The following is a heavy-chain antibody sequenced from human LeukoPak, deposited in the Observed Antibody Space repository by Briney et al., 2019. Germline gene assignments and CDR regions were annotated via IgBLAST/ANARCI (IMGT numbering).Heavy chain of an antibody. V-gene: IGHV1-69*04. CDR1: GGTFSSYA. D-gene: IGHD3-10*01. Sequence: ASVKVSCKASGGTFSSYAISWVRQAPGQGLEWMGRIIPIPGIANYAQKFQGRVTITADKSTSTAYMELSSLRSEDTAVYYCARGDYGSGSITLDYWGQGTLVTVSS. CDR3: ARGDYGSGSITLDY. J-gene: IGHJ4*02. CDR2: IIPIPGIA.